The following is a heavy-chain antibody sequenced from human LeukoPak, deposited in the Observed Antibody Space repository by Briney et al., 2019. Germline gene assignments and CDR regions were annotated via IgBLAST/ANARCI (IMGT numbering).Heavy chain of an antibody. D-gene: IGHD3-3*01. CDR2: IYYSGST. J-gene: IGHJ6*02. Sequence: PSETLSLTCTVSGGSISSGDYYWSWICQPPGKGLEWIGYIYYSGSTYYNPSLKSRVTISVDTSKNQFSLKLSSVTAADTAVYYCARSLRFLGYYGMDVWGQGTTVTVSS. CDR1: GGSISSGDYY. V-gene: IGHV4-30-4*01. CDR3: ARSLRFLGYYGMDV.